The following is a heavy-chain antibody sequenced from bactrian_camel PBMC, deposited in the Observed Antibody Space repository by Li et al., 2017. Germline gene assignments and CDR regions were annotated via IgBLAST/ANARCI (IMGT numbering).Heavy chain of an antibody. CDR3: AASVGDRYCSAPYLVRGLEKGTTY. Sequence: HVQLVESGGGSVQAGGSLRLSCAASGYTYNRNCMAWFRQAPGKGPEGVAAIDSDGASSYLDSMKGRFIISRDKNMLYLEMNSLKPEDTAMYYCAASVGDRYCSAPYLVRGLEKGTTYRGQGTQVTVS. CDR1: GYTYNRNC. D-gene: IGHD2*01. V-gene: IGHV3S26*01. J-gene: IGHJ4*01. CDR2: IDSDGAS.